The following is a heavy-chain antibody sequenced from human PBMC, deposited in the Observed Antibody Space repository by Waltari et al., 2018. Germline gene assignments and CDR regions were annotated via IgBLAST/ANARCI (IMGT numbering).Heavy chain of an antibody. Sequence: EVQLLESGGGLVQPGGSLRLSCAASGFTFSSYAMSWVRQAPGEGLGGVSAMSGRGGSTYYADSVKGRFTIARDNSKNTLYLQMNRLRAEDTAVDYCAKAWGSSGWYRNYYYYYMDVWGKGTTVTISS. J-gene: IGHJ6*03. CDR3: AKAWGSSGWYRNYYYYYMDV. V-gene: IGHV3-23*01. CDR1: GFTFSSYA. D-gene: IGHD6-19*01. CDR2: MSGRGGST.